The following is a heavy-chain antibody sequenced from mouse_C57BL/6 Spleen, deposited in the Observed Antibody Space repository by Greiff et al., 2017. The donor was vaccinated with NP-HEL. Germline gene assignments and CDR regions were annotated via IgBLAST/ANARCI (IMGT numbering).Heavy chain of an antibody. V-gene: IGHV3-1*01. CDR3: ARAPYSNFAY. D-gene: IGHD2-5*01. Sequence: EVKLVESGPGMVKPSQSLSLTCTVTGYSITSGYDWHWIRHFPGNKLEWMGYISYSGSTNYNPSLKSRISLTHDTSKNHFFLKLNSVTTEDTATYYWARAPYSNFAYWGKGTLVTVSA. CDR1: GYSITSGYD. CDR2: ISYSGST. J-gene: IGHJ3*01.